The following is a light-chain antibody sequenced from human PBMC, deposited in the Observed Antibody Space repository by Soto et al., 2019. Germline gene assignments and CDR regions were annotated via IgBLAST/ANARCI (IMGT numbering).Light chain of an antibody. V-gene: IGLV2-8*01. J-gene: IGLJ1*01. CDR1: SSDVGGYNY. CDR2: EVS. CDR3: SSYAGSVYV. Sequence: QSVLTQPPSASGSHGQSVTISCTGTSSDVGGYNYVSWYQQHPGKAPKLMIYEVSKRPSGVPDRFSGSKSGNTASLTVSGLQAEDEADYYCSSYAGSVYVFGTGTKVTVL.